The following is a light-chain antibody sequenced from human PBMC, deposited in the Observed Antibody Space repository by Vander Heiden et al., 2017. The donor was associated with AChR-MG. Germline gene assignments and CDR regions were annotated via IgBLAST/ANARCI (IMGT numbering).Light chain of an antibody. V-gene: IGLV2-14*01. CDR3: SSYTSSSTQV. Sequence: QSALTQPASVSGSPGQSITISCTGTSSDVGGYHYVSWYQQHPGQAPKLMIYDVSNRPSGVSNRFSGSKSGNTASLTISGLQAEDEADYYCSSYTSSSTQVFGTGTKVTVL. CDR2: DVS. J-gene: IGLJ1*01. CDR1: SSDVGGYHY.